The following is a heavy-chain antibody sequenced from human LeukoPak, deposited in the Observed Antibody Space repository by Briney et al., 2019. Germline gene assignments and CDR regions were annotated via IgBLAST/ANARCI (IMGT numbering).Heavy chain of an antibody. V-gene: IGHV1-8*01. Sequence: ASVRVSCKASGYTFTSYDINWVRQATGQGLEWMGWMNPNSGNTGDAQNFQGRVTMTSNTSISTAYMELSSLRSEDTAVYYCARMDSSGYYYLDYWGQGTLVTVSS. CDR2: MNPNSGNT. CDR1: GYTFTSYD. J-gene: IGHJ4*02. D-gene: IGHD3-22*01. CDR3: ARMDSSGYYYLDY.